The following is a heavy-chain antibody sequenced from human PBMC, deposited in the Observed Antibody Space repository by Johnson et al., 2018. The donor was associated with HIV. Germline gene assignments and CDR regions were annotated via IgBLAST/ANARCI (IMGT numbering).Heavy chain of an antibody. CDR1: RFTFSNAW. V-gene: IGHV3-15*01. CDR2: IKSKTDGGTT. D-gene: IGHD2-15*01. CDR3: ARGYCSGGSCYSEYAFDI. Sequence: VQLVESGGGLVKPGGSLRLSCAASRFTFSNAWMSWVRQAPGKGLEWVGRIKSKTDGGTTDYAAPVKGRFTISRDDSKNTLYLQMNSLKSEDTAVYYCARGYCSGGSCYSEYAFDIWGQGTMVTVSS. J-gene: IGHJ3*02.